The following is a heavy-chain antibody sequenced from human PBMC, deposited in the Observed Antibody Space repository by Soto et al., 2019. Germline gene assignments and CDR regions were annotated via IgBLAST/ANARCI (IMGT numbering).Heavy chain of an antibody. V-gene: IGHV4-59*01. CDR2: IYYTGST. CDR3: ARATVQRHFDS. D-gene: IGHD4-4*01. J-gene: IGHJ4*02. Sequence: SETLSLTCVVSGGSISNKYWTWIRQPPGKGLEWIGYIYYTGSTTYHPSLTSRVAISLDTSMQQFSLRLNSVTAADTAVYHCARATVQRHFDSWGQGTLVTVSS. CDR1: GGSISNKY.